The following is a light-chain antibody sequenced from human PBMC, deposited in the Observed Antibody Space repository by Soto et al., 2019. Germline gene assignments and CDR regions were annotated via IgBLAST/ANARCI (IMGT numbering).Light chain of an antibody. CDR3: ETWDSNPSYRV. CDR1: SGHSSYI. CDR2: LEGSGSY. J-gene: IGLJ3*02. Sequence: QPVLTQSSSASASLGSSVKLTCTLSSGHSSYIIAWHQQQPGKAPRYLMKLEGSGSYNKGSGVPDRFSGSSSGADRYLTISNLQFEDEADYYCETWDSNPSYRVFGGGTKLTVL. V-gene: IGLV4-60*02.